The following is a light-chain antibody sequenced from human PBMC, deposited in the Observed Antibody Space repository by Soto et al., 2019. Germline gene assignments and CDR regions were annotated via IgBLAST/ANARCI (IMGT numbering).Light chain of an antibody. Sequence: EIVMTQSPATLSVSAGERATLSCRASQSVSSNLAWYQQNPGQAPRLLIYGASTRATGIPARFSGSGSGTDLTLTISSLQSEDFAIYFCQQYNNWPPDRTFGQGTKVEIK. V-gene: IGKV3-15*01. J-gene: IGKJ1*01. CDR2: GAS. CDR3: QQYNNWPPDRT. CDR1: QSVSSN.